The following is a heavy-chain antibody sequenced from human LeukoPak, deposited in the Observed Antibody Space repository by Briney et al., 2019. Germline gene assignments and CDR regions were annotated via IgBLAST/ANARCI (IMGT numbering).Heavy chain of an antibody. V-gene: IGHV4-59*01. CDR2: IYYSGST. J-gene: IGHJ6*03. D-gene: IGHD4-11*01. CDR3: AKDQPRTPVTNPSKYYYYYYYMDV. CDR1: GGSISSYY. Sequence: SETLSLTCTVSGGSISSYYWSWIRQPPGKGLEWIGYIYYSGSTNYNPSLKSRVTISVDTSKNQFSLKLSSVTAADTAVYYCAKDQPRTPVTNPSKYYYYYYYMDVWGKGTTVTVSS.